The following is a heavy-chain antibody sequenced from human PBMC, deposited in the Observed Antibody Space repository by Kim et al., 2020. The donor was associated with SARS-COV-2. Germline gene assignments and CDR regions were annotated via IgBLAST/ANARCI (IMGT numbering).Heavy chain of an antibody. CDR1: GDRVSSTNAG. D-gene: IGHD3-16*01. J-gene: IGHJ6*02. CDR3: ARVAYISGQDNGVDV. Sequence: SQTLSLTCAISGDRVSSTNAGWNWIRQSPSRGLEWLGRTYYRSKWNYEYAVSVKSRITINPDASKNQFSLQLNSVIPEDTAVYYCARVAYISGQDNGVDVWGQGTTVTVS. CDR2: TYYRSKWNY. V-gene: IGHV6-1*01.